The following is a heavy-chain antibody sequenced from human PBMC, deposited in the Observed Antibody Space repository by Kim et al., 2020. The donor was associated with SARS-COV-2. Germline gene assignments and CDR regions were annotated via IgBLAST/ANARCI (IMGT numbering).Heavy chain of an antibody. V-gene: IGHV3-30*18. CDR1: GFTFSSYG. Sequence: GGSLRLSCAASGFTFSSYGMHWVRQAPGKGLEWVAVISYDGSNKYYADSVKGRFTISRDNSKNTLYLQMNSLRAEDTAVYYCAKSFYSSGSSYPLAYWG. CDR3: AKSFYSSGSSYPLAY. D-gene: IGHD6-19*01. J-gene: IGHJ4*01. CDR2: ISYDGSNK.